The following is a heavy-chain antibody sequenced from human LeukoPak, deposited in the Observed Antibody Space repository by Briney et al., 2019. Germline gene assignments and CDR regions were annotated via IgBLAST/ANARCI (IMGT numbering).Heavy chain of an antibody. CDR1: GYTFTSYY. Sequence: ASVKVSCKASGYTFTSYYMHWVRQAPGQGLEWMGMINPSGGGTSYAQKFQGRVTMTRDMSTSTVYMELSSLRSEDTAVYYCARDLNPGGYFNYWGQGTLVTVSS. CDR3: ARDLNPGGYFNY. CDR2: INPSGGGT. J-gene: IGHJ4*01. V-gene: IGHV1-46*01. D-gene: IGHD3-10*01.